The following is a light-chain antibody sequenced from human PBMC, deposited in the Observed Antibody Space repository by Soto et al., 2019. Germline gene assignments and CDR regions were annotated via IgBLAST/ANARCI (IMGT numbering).Light chain of an antibody. CDR3: SSYTSDSTHV. V-gene: IGLV2-14*01. CDR2: EVI. Sequence: QSALTQPASVSGSPGQSITISCIGTSSDVGGYDYVSWYQQNPGKAPKLIIYEVINRPSGVSSRFSGSKSGNTASLTISGLQAEDEADYYCSSYTSDSTHVFGSGTKVTGL. CDR1: SSDVGGYDY. J-gene: IGLJ1*01.